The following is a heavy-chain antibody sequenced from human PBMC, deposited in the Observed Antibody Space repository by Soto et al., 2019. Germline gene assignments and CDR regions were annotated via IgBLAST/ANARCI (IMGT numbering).Heavy chain of an antibody. V-gene: IGHV3-23*01. CDR1: GFAFKNYA. CDR3: VRGIYPSSAGGPFDC. CDR2: ITARGDTT. Sequence: DVQLLESGGNLVQPGGSLRVSCTASGFAFKNYAMAWVRQAPGQGLEWVSAITARGDTTYYADSVRGRFTISRDNSRITLFLHMDSLRAGDTALYYCVRGIYPSSAGGPFDCWGQGALVTVS. D-gene: IGHD3-22*01. J-gene: IGHJ4*02.